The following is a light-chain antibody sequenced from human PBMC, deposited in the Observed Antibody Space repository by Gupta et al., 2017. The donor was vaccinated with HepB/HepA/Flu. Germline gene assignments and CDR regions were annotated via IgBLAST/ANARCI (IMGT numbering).Light chain of an antibody. CDR3: NSRDSSGNHP. CDR1: SLRTYY. Sequence: SELTQDPAMSVALGQTVRTTCQGDSLRTYYASWYQQKPGQAPVLVIYGKNNRPSGIPDRFSGSSSGNTASLTITGAQAEDEADYYCNSRDSSGNHPFGGGTKLTVL. V-gene: IGLV3-19*01. J-gene: IGLJ3*02. CDR2: GKN.